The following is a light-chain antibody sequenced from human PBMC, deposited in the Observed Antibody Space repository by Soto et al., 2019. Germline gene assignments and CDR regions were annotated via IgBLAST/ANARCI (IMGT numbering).Light chain of an antibody. Sequence: QSVLTQSSSASASLGSSVKLTCTLSSGHSSYSIACHQQHPEKAPRYLMKVEGSGNYNKGNGVPDRFSGSSSGADRDLTISTPQFEDEADYYCETWDSNTRVFGGGTKLTVL. CDR3: ETWDSNTRV. CDR2: VEGSGNY. J-gene: IGLJ3*02. CDR1: SGHSSYS. V-gene: IGLV4-60*02.